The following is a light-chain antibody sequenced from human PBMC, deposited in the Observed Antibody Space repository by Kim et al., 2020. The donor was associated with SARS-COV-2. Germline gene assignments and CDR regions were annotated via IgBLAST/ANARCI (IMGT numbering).Light chain of an antibody. CDR1: SSKIGAGYD. CDR2: GNS. Sequence: VTISCTGSSSKIGAGYDVHWYQQLPGTAPKLLIYGNSNRPSGVPDRFSGSKSGTSASLAITGLQAEDEADYYCQSYDSSLSGSKVFGTGTKVTVL. V-gene: IGLV1-40*01. J-gene: IGLJ1*01. CDR3: QSYDSSLSGSKV.